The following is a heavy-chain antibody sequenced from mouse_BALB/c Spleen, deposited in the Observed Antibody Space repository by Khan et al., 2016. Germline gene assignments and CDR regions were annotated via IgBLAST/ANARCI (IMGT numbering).Heavy chain of an antibody. CDR2: IWSGGST. Sequence: QVQLQQSGPGLVQPSQSLSITCTVSGFSLTSYGVHWVRQSPGKGLEWLGEIWSGGSTDYNAAFISRRSISKDNSKSKVFFKMNSLQSNDTAISYCASDSSTFYAIDYSFQRSSVTVSS. CDR3: ASDSSTFYAIDY. CDR1: GFSLTSYG. J-gene: IGHJ4*01. D-gene: IGHD3-2*01. V-gene: IGHV2-2*03.